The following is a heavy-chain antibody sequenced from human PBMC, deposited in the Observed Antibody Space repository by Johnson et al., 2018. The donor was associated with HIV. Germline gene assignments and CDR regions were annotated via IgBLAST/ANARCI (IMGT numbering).Heavy chain of an antibody. CDR1: GFSFDDYA. V-gene: IGHV3-9*01. D-gene: IGHD2-8*02. CDR3: ARGGDIVLVVYAMGHDAFDI. Sequence: EVQLVESGGGLVQPGGSLRLSCAASGFSFDDYAMHWVRQVPGKGLEWVAGIGWNGLTIGYVDSVKGRFPISRHAAKNSLYLQMNSLRAEDTAVYYGARGGDIVLVVYAMGHDAFDIWGQGTMVTVSS. CDR2: IGWNGLTI. J-gene: IGHJ3*02.